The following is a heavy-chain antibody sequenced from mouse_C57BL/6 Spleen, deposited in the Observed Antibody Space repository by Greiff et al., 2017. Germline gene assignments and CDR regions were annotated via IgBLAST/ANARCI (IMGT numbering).Heavy chain of an antibody. J-gene: IGHJ4*01. Sequence: QVQLQQPGAELVKPGASVKLSCKASGYTFTSYWMHWVKQRPGQGLEWIGMIHPNSGSTNYNEKFKSKATLTVDKSSSTAYMQLSSLTSEDSAVXYCARGLGRGDAMDYWGQGTSVTVSS. CDR1: GYTFTSYW. V-gene: IGHV1-64*01. D-gene: IGHD4-1*01. CDR2: IHPNSGST. CDR3: ARGLGRGDAMDY.